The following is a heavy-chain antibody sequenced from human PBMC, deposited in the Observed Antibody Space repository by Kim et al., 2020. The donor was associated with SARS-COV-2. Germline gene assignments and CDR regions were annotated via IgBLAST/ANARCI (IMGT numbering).Heavy chain of an antibody. D-gene: IGHD4-17*01. V-gene: IGHV3-23*01. J-gene: IGHJ6*02. Sequence: SVKARFTSSRDNAKNTLYLQMNSLRAEDTAVYYCANVRVRLLPYYYYGMDVWGQGTTVTVSS. CDR3: ANVRVRLLPYYYYGMDV.